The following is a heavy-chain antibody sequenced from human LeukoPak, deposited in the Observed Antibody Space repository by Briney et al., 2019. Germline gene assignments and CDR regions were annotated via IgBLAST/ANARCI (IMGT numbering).Heavy chain of an antibody. CDR3: ARGFRGNYGGNILTYFDI. J-gene: IGHJ3*02. CDR1: GYTFTCKY. D-gene: IGHD4-23*01. V-gene: IGHV1-46*01. CDR2: ISPSGGST. Sequence: ASVKVSCKAFGYTFTCKYMHWVRQAPGQGPEWMGVISPSGGSTTYAQKFQGRVTLTRDMSTSTDYLELSSLRSEDTALYHCARGFRGNYGGNILTYFDIWGQGTMVTVSS.